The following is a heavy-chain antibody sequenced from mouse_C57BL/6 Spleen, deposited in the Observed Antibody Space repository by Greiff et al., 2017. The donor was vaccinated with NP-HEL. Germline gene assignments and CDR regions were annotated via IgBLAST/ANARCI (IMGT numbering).Heavy chain of an antibody. J-gene: IGHJ3*01. D-gene: IGHD1-1*01. V-gene: IGHV1-15*01. CDR1: GYTFTDYE. Sequence: QVHVKQSGAELVRPGASVTLSCKASGYTFTDYEMHWVKQTPVHGLEWIGAIDPETGGTAYNQKFKGKAILTADKSSSTAYMELRSLTSEDSAVYYCTRDSLYYYGITWFAYWGQGTLVTVSA. CDR3: TRDSLYYYGITWFAY. CDR2: IDPETGGT.